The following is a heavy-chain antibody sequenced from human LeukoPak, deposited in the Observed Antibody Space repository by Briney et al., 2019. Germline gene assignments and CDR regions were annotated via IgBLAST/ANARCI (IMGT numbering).Heavy chain of an antibody. Sequence: SETLSLTCAVYGGSFSGYYWSWIRQPPGKGLEWIGEINHSGSTNYNPSLKSRVTISVDTSKNQFSLKLSSVTAADTAVYYCARLVIQTVRCDYWGQGTLVTVSS. CDR2: INHSGST. D-gene: IGHD3-9*01. V-gene: IGHV4-34*01. J-gene: IGHJ4*02. CDR3: ARLVIQTVRCDY. CDR1: GGSFSGYY.